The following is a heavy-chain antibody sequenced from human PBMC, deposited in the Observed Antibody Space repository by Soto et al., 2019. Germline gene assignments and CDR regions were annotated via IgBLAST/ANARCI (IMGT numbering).Heavy chain of an antibody. CDR1: GFTLSSYA. J-gene: IGHJ3*01. CDR3: ANRLTYGCAPYDL. Sequence: EVQLLESGGGLVQPGESLRLSCAASGFTLSSYAMSWVRQASGKRLEWVSHISNGGESTNYADSVKGRFTISRDTSKNNLYLQMNRLRAEDTAVYYCANRLTYGCAPYDLWGQGTMVTVSS. V-gene: IGHV3-23*01. CDR2: ISNGGEST. D-gene: IGHD2-8*01.